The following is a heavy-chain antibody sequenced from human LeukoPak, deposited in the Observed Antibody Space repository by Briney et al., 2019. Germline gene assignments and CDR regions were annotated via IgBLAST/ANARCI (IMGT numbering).Heavy chain of an antibody. Sequence: GGSLRLSCAASGFTFSSYAMSWVRQAPGKGLEWVSAISGSGGSTYYADSVKGRFTISRDNSKNTLYLQMNSLRAEDTAVYYCAKDFHDSSGHFYYFDYWGQGTLVTVSS. V-gene: IGHV3-23*01. D-gene: IGHD3-22*01. J-gene: IGHJ4*02. CDR1: GFTFSSYA. CDR3: AKDFHDSSGHFYYFDY. CDR2: ISGSGGST.